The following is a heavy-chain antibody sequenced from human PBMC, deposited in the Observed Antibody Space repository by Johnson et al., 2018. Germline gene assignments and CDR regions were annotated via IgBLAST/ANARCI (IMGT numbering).Heavy chain of an antibody. CDR1: GFTFSDYY. D-gene: IGHD1-26*01. Sequence: VQLLESGGGLVKPGGSLRLSCAASGFTFSDYYMSWIRQAPGKGLEWVSYISSSGRTIYYADSVKGRFTISRDNAKNSLYLQMNRLRAEGTAVYYGAREGSLPNWFDPWGQGTLVTVSS. CDR2: ISSSGRTI. CDR3: AREGSLPNWFDP. J-gene: IGHJ5*02. V-gene: IGHV3-11*04.